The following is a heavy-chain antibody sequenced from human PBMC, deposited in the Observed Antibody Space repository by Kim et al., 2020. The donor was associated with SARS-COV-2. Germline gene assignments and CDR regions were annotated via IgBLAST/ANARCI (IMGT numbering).Heavy chain of an antibody. Sequence: SETLSLTCIVSGASLTRYYWSWIRQPPGKGLEWIGNIHSSGNTNYNPALKSRVTISVDTSKNQFPLGLNSVTASDTAVYYCPRRYEGGSSWFNWLDPWGQGTLVTVAS. V-gene: IGHV4-4*08. CDR3: PRRYEGGSSWFNWLDP. CDR1: GASLTRYY. J-gene: IGHJ5*02. D-gene: IGHD6-13*01. CDR2: IHSSGNT.